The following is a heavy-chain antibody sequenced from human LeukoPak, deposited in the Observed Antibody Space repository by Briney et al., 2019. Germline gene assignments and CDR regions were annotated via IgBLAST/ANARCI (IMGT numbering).Heavy chain of an antibody. J-gene: IGHJ2*01. D-gene: IGHD3-22*01. V-gene: IGHV1-18*01. Sequence: ASVKVSCKASGGTFSSYAISWVRQAPGQGLEWMGWISAYNGNTNYAQKLQGRVTMTTDTSTSTAYMELRSLRSDDTAVYYCARGSTMIVEEWYFDLWGRGTLVTVSS. CDR3: ARGSTMIVEEWYFDL. CDR2: ISAYNGNT. CDR1: GGTFSSYA.